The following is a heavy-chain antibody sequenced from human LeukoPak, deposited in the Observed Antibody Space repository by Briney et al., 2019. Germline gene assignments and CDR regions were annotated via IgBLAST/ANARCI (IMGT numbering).Heavy chain of an antibody. V-gene: IGHV4-39*01. Sequence: SETLSLTCTVSGGSISSSSYYWGWIRQPPGKGLEWIGSIYYSGSTYYNPSLKSRVTISVDTSKNQFSLKLSSVTAADTAVYYCASLGSGSFDYWGQGSLVTVSS. D-gene: IGHD1-26*01. J-gene: IGHJ4*02. CDR1: GGSISSSSYY. CDR2: IYYSGST. CDR3: ASLGSGSFDY.